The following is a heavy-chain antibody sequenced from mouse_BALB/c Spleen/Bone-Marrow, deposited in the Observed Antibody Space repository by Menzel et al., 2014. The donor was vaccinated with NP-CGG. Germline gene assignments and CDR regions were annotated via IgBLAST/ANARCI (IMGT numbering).Heavy chain of an antibody. CDR2: INPSTGYT. J-gene: IGHJ2*01. D-gene: IGHD2-14*01. CDR1: GYTFTSYW. Sequence: VQLQQSGAELAKPGASVKMSCKASGYTFTSYWMHWVKQRPGQGLEWIGYINPSTGYTEYNQKFKDKATLTADKSSSTAYMQLSSLTSEDSAVYYCAREDKGYRYGGPFDYWGQGTTPTVSS. CDR3: AREDKGYRYGGPFDY. V-gene: IGHV1-7*01.